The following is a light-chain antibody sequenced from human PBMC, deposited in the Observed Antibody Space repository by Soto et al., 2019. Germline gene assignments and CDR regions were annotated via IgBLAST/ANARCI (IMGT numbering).Light chain of an antibody. Sequence: DVQMTQSPSSLSASVEDRATLTCLASQDIGNDVGWYQQKKGKAPKLMIYAASSLQSGVPSRFSGSGYGTDFNLTISSLQTEDFATYYCQQSYSTPQTFGQGTKVDIK. CDR1: QDIGND. CDR2: AAS. CDR3: QQSYSTPQT. V-gene: IGKV1-39*01. J-gene: IGKJ1*01.